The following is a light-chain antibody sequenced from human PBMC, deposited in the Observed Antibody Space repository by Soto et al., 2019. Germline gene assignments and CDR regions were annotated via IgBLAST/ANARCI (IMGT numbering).Light chain of an antibody. CDR1: IFDVGDNF. Sequence: QSVLTQPPSVSAAPGKKVTISCSGTIFDVGDNFVSWYQHFPGTAPKLLIYDDDRRPSGIPDRFSASKSGTSATQRIARVQPGDEADYYCASWDTDVNAVFGGGTKLTVL. J-gene: IGLJ2*01. CDR3: ASWDTDVNAV. V-gene: IGLV1-51*01. CDR2: DDD.